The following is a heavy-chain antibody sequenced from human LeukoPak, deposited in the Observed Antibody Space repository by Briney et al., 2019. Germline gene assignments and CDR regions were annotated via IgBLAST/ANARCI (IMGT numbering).Heavy chain of an antibody. D-gene: IGHD1-1*01. CDR2: INHDGSST. CDR1: GFTFTTFW. V-gene: IGHV3-74*01. CDR3: ARELQLERLAFGKEGSAFDY. J-gene: IGHJ4*02. Sequence: GGSLRLSCATSGFTFTTFWMHWVRQAPGKGLVWVSRINHDGSSTNYADSVKGRFTISRDNAKNSLYLQMNRLRADDTAVYYCARELQLERLAFGKEGSAFDYWGQGTLVIVSS.